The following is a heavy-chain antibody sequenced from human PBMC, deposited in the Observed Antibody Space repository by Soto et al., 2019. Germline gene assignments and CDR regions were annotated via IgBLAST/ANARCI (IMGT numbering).Heavy chain of an antibody. J-gene: IGHJ4*02. V-gene: IGHV3-23*01. CDR2: ISGSGGDT. Sequence: EVQLLESGGGLVQPGGSLRLSCAASGFTFRSYGMSWVRQAPGKGLEWVSGISGSGGDTYSADSVKGRFTISRDNSKNTLYLQMRGLRAEDTAVYYCAKCSGGTCCSAVDYWGQGTLVTVSS. D-gene: IGHD2-15*01. CDR3: AKCSGGTCCSAVDY. CDR1: GFTFRSYG.